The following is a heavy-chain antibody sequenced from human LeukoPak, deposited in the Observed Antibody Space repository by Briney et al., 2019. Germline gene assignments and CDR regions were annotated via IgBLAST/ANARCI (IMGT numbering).Heavy chain of an antibody. D-gene: IGHD1-26*01. Sequence: ASVKVSCKASVYTFTSYDINWVRQATGQGLEWMGWMNTNSGNTGYAQKFQGRVTITRDTSISTAYMEVSGLRSEDMAVYYCARGYRMDYSGQGSLVAASS. CDR1: VYTFTSYD. J-gene: IGHJ4*02. V-gene: IGHV1-8*01. CDR3: ARGYRMDY. CDR2: MNTNSGNT.